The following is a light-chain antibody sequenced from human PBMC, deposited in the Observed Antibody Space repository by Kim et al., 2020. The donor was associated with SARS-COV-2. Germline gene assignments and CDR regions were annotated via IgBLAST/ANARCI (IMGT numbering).Light chain of an antibody. J-gene: IGKJ1*01. CDR2: GAS. Sequence: SPGERASHACRARQSVSSMYLAWYQQKPGQAPRLLIYGASSRATGIPDRFSGSGSGTDFTLTISGLEPEDCAVYYCQQYENSPWTFGQGTKVDIK. CDR1: QSVSSMY. CDR3: QQYENSPWT. V-gene: IGKV3-20*01.